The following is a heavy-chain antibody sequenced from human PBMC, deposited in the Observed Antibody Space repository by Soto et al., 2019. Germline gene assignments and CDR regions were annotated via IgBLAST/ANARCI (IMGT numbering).Heavy chain of an antibody. CDR2: ISSSSSYI. D-gene: IGHD4-17*01. V-gene: IGHV3-21*01. Sequence: PGGSLRLSCAASGFTFSSYSMNWVRQAPGKGLEWVSSISSSSSYIYYADSVKGRFTISRDNAKNSLYLQMNSLRAVDTAVYYCARADLYGDYSFDYWGQGTLVTVSS. J-gene: IGHJ4*02. CDR3: ARADLYGDYSFDY. CDR1: GFTFSSYS.